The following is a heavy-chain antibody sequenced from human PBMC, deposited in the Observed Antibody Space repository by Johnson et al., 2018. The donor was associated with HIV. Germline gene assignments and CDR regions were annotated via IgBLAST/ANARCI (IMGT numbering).Heavy chain of an antibody. CDR2: LTYTGGGT. J-gene: IGHJ3*02. Sequence: QVQLVESGGDVVQPGRSLRLSCTASGFTFSSYALHWVRQAPGKGLESVSNLTYTGGGTDYASSGKGRFTISRDNTKNSLYLQMNSLRAEDTAVYYCAREEVTIFGVAYDAFDIWGQGTMVTVSS. V-gene: IGHV3-64*04. D-gene: IGHD3-3*01. CDR1: GFTFSSYA. CDR3: AREEVTIFGVAYDAFDI.